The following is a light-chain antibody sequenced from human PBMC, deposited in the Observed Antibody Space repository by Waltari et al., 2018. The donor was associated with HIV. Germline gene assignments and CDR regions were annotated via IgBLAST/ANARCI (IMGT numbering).Light chain of an antibody. CDR2: DGT. CDR3: CSFAGPYSWV. CDR1: TSNIGNTKY. J-gene: IGLJ3*02. V-gene: IGLV2-11*01. Sequence: QSALTQPRSVSGSPGQSVTISCTGSTSNIGNTKYVSWYQHNPGKVPKLIIYDGTKRPSGVPDRIAVSKSGNTASLTSAGLQAEDEADYYCCSFAGPYSWVFGEGTKLTVL.